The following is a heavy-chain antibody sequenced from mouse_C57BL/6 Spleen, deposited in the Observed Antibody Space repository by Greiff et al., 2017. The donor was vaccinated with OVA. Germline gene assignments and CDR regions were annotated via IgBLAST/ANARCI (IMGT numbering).Heavy chain of an antibody. V-gene: IGHV1-82*01. J-gene: IGHJ1*03. Sequence: VKLQESGPELVKPGASVKISCKASGYAFSSSWMNWVKQRPGKGLEWIGRIYPGDGDTNYNGKFKGKATLTADKSSSTAYMQLSSLTSEDSAVYFCARSGDYHWYFDVWGTGTTVTVSS. CDR1: GYAFSSSW. CDR3: ARSGDYHWYFDV. CDR2: IYPGDGDT. D-gene: IGHD2-4*01.